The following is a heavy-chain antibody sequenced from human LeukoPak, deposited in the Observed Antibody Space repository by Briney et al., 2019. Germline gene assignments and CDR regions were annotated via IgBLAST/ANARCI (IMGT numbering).Heavy chain of an antibody. Sequence: SETLSLTCTVSGASISSYYWSWIRQPPGKGLEWLGDIYYSGSIKYNPSLKSRVTMSVDTSKNQFSLKLSSVTAADTAIYYCARENPSGYYNRPIDYWGQGTLVTVSS. J-gene: IGHJ4*02. V-gene: IGHV4-59*01. CDR3: ARENPSGYYNRPIDY. D-gene: IGHD3-22*01. CDR1: GASISSYY. CDR2: IYYSGSI.